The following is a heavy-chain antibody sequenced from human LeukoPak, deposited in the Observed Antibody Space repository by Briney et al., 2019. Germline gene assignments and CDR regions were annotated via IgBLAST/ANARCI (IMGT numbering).Heavy chain of an antibody. Sequence: GESLKISCKGSGYSFTSYWIGWVRQMPGKGLEWMGIIYPGDSDTRYSPSFQGQVTISADKSISTAYLQWSSLKASDTAMYYRARPSSSWYEHFDYWGQGTLVTVSS. CDR2: IYPGDSDT. CDR1: GYSFTSYW. D-gene: IGHD6-13*01. V-gene: IGHV5-51*01. J-gene: IGHJ4*02. CDR3: ARPSSSWYEHFDY.